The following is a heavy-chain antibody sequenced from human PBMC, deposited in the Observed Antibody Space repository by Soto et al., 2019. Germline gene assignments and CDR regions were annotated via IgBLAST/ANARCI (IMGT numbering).Heavy chain of an antibody. D-gene: IGHD3-10*01. V-gene: IGHV4-4*02. Sequence: SETLSLTCAVSGGSISSSNWWSWVRQPPGKGLEWIGEIYHSGSTNYNPSLKSRVTISVDKSKNQFSLKLSSVTAADTAVYYCAREGTYYGSGSYRPKNYYYYYGMDVWGQGTTVTVSS. CDR1: GGSISSSNW. CDR2: IYHSGST. J-gene: IGHJ6*02. CDR3: AREGTYYGSGSYRPKNYYYYYGMDV.